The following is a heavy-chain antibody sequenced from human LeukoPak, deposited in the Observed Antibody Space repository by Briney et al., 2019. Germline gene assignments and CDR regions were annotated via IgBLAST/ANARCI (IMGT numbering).Heavy chain of an antibody. Sequence: GGSLRLSRAASGFTFSSYWMSWVRQAPGKGLEWVANIKQDGSEKYYVDSVKGRFTISRDNAKNSLYLQMNSLRAEDTAVYYCARDSSLLAYNWFDPWGQGTLVTVSS. CDR2: IKQDGSEK. CDR1: GFTFSSYW. CDR3: ARDSSLLAYNWFDP. J-gene: IGHJ5*02. V-gene: IGHV3-7*01.